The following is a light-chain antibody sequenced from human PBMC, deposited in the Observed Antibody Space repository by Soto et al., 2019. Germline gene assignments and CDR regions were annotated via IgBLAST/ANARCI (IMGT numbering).Light chain of an antibody. CDR3: QQYNSYST. Sequence: DIQMTQSPSTLSASVGDRVTITCRASQSISSWLAWYQQKPGKAPKLLIYDAYSVESGVPSRFSGSGSGTEFTLTIRSLQPDDFATYYCQQYNSYSTFGQGTKVEIK. J-gene: IGKJ1*01. V-gene: IGKV1-5*01. CDR1: QSISSW. CDR2: DAY.